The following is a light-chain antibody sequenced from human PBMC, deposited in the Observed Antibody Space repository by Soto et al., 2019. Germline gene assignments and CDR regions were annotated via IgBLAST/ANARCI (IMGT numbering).Light chain of an antibody. J-gene: IGKJ4*01. Sequence: DIQLTQSPSFLSASVGDRVTITCRASQGISSYLAWYQQKPGKAPKLLIYAASTLQSGVPSRFSGSGSGTEFTPTISSLQPEDFATYYCQKCKVAPFTFGGGTKVDIK. CDR1: QGISSY. V-gene: IGKV1-9*01. CDR2: AAS. CDR3: QKCKVAPFT.